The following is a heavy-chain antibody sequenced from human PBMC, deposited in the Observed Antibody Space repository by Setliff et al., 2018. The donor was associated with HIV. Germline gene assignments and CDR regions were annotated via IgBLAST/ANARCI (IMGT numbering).Heavy chain of an antibody. D-gene: IGHD1-26*01. CDR1: GFTFSTYA. CDR3: AKEGVGSWIDY. CDR2: ITSSGGST. J-gene: IGHJ4*02. Sequence: GGSLRLSCAASGFTFSTYAMSWVRQAPGKGLEWVSAITSSGGSTYYADSVKARFTISRDNSKNTLYLQMNSLRAEDTAVYYCAKEGVGSWIDYWGQGTLVTVSS. V-gene: IGHV3-23*01.